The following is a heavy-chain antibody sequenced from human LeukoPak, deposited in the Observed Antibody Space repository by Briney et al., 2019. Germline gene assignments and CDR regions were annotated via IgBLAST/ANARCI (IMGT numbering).Heavy chain of an antibody. CDR2: IYYSGST. J-gene: IGHJ3*02. CDR1: GGSISSYY. Sequence: SETLSLTCTVSGGSISSYYWSWLRQPPGKGLEWIGYIYYSGSTNYNPSLKSRVTISVDTSKNQFSLKLSSVTAADTAVYYCAREEPYCGGDCSNHDAFDNWGQGTMVTVSS. V-gene: IGHV4-59*01. CDR3: AREEPYCGGDCSNHDAFDN. D-gene: IGHD2-21*02.